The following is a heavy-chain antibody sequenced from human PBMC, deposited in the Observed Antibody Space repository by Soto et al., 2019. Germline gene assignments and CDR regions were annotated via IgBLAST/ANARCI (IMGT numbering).Heavy chain of an antibody. J-gene: IGHJ4*01. CDR2: IATTGETT. D-gene: IGHD3-16*01. CDR1: GFTFNTYD. CDR3: VRPWGG. V-gene: IGHV3-23*01. Sequence: EVQLLESGGGLVQPGGSLRLSCAASGFTFNTYDMSWVRQAPGTGLEWVSSIATTGETTFYADSVRGRFTISRDNSKNTLFLQINTLRADVTAIYYCVRPWGGWGHGTLVTVSS.